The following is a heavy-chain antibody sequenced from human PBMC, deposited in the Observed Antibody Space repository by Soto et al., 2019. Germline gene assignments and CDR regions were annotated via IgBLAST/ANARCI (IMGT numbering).Heavy chain of an antibody. J-gene: IGHJ4*02. CDR1: GFAFSNYA. D-gene: IGHD4-17*01. CDR3: AKDRTVAARNFDY. CDR2: ISTSIYAT. V-gene: IGHV3-23*01. Sequence: GGSLRLPWEASGFAFSNYAMGWARQPPGKGLEWVSSISTSIYATYYADSVKGLFTISRDDSKNTLYPQMNSLRAEDSAVYYGAKDRTVAARNFDYWGQGTQVTVSS.